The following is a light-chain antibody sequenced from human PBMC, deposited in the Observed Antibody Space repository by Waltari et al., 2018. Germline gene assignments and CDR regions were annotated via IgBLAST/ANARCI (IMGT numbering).Light chain of an antibody. CDR3: QHGYGTPYS. Sequence: DIQMTQSPSSLSASVGDRVTITCRASENVNNYLNWDQQKPGKAPKLLIYKASTLQSGVPSRFSGSGSGTDYTFTISSLQSEDVATYYCQHGYGTPYSFGQGTKVEIK. CDR2: KAS. V-gene: IGKV1-39*01. CDR1: ENVNNY. J-gene: IGKJ2*03.